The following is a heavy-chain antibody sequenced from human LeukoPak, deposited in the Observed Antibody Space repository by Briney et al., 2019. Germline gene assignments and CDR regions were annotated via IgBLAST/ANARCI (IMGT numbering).Heavy chain of an antibody. Sequence: ASVKVSCMASGYTFSSYGICWVRQAPGQGLEWMGWISAYNGNTNYAQKLQGRVTMTTDTSTSTAYMELRSLRSDDTAVYYCARAFSIAVAGGDYWGQGTLVTVSS. CDR1: GYTFSSYG. V-gene: IGHV1-18*01. D-gene: IGHD6-19*01. CDR3: ARAFSIAVAGGDY. J-gene: IGHJ4*02. CDR2: ISAYNGNT.